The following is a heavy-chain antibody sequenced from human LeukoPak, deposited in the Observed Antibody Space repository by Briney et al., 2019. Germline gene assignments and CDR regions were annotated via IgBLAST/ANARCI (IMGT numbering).Heavy chain of an antibody. D-gene: IGHD6-13*01. CDR1: GGSISSISYY. Sequence: PSETLSLTCTVSGGSISSISYYWGWIRQPPGKGLEWIGTIDYSGNTYYNESLRSRITISVDTSKNQFSLNLSSVTAADTAVYSCARLPTSRWLSWFDPWGQGTLVTVSS. J-gene: IGHJ5*02. CDR2: IDYSGNT. V-gene: IGHV4-39*01. CDR3: ARLPTSRWLSWFDP.